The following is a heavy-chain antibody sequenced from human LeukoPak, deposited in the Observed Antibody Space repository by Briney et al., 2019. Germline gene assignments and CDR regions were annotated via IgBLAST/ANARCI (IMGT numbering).Heavy chain of an antibody. Sequence: PSETLSLTCTVSGGSISSSSYFWAWIRQPPGMGLEWLGNIYYSGSTYYNPSLQSRVTISVDTSKNQFSLKLNSVTAADTAVYYCARDHFRVGCSTTSCYGVDPWGQGTLVTVSS. J-gene: IGHJ5*02. CDR1: GGSISSSSYF. CDR3: ARDHFRVGCSTTSCYGVDP. D-gene: IGHD2-2*01. CDR2: IYYSGST. V-gene: IGHV4-39*07.